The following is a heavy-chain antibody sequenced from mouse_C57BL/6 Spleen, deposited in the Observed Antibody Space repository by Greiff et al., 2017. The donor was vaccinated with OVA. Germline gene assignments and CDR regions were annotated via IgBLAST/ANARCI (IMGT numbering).Heavy chain of an antibody. CDR2: IRLKSDNYAT. Sequence: EVKLEESGGGLVQPGGSMKLSCVASGFTFSNYWMNWVRQSPEKGLEWVAQIRLKSDNYATHYAESVKGRFTISRDDSKSSGYLQMNNLRAEDTGIYYCTGRAWFAYWGQGTLVTVSA. V-gene: IGHV6-3*01. CDR3: TGRAWFAY. J-gene: IGHJ3*01. CDR1: GFTFSNYW.